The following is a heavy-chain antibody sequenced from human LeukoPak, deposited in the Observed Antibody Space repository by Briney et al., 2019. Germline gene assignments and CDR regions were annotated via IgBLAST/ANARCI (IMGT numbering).Heavy chain of an antibody. D-gene: IGHD3-22*01. J-gene: IGHJ4*02. V-gene: IGHV3-23*01. Sequence: GGSLRLSCAASGFTFSSYAMSWVRRAPGKGLEWVSAIRGSGGSTYYADSVKGRFTISRDNSKNTLYLQMNSLRAEDTAVYYCAKEQSSGYYYFDYWGQGTVVTVSS. CDR3: AKEQSSGYYYFDY. CDR1: GFTFSSYA. CDR2: IRGSGGST.